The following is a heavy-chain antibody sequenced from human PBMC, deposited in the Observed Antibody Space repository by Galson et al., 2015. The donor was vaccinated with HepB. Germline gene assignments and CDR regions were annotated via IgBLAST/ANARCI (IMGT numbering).Heavy chain of an antibody. Sequence: SVKVSCKASGYTFTNYGIGWVRQAPGQGLEWMGWIRADNGNTKYAQKLKGRVTMTTDTSTSTAYMELRSLRSDDTAVYYCARVDYDFWSGYYSSYYYMAVWGKGTAVTVSS. CDR2: IRADNGNT. D-gene: IGHD3-3*01. CDR1: GYTFTNYG. V-gene: IGHV1-18*01. CDR3: ARVDYDFWSGYYSSYYYMAV. J-gene: IGHJ6*03.